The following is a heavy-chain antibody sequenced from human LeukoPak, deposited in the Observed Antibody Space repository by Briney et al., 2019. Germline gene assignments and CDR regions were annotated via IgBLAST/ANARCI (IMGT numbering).Heavy chain of an antibody. CDR2: IYYSGST. J-gene: IGHJ4*02. D-gene: IGHD6-13*01. Sequence: WVRQAPGKGLEWIGSIYYSGSTYYNPSLKSRVTISVDTSKNQFSLKLSSVTAADTAVYYCARTADSWYFDYWGQGTLVTVSS. V-gene: IGHV4-39*01. CDR3: ARTADSWYFDY.